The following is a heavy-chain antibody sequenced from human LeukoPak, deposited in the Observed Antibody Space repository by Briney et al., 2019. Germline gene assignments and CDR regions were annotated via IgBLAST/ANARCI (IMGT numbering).Heavy chain of an antibody. V-gene: IGHV1-18*01. CDR3: ERGAGYLYY. CDR2: ISSYSGNY. CDR1: GYSFTSYG. D-gene: IGHD6-13*01. Sequence: GAAVNVSCKSSGYSFTSYGISWVRQAPGQGLEWMGWISSYSGNYNYPQKLQGRVTMTIETSTSTAYMELRRLRADATAVYYCERGAGYLYYWGPETLVTLS. J-gene: IGHJ4*02.